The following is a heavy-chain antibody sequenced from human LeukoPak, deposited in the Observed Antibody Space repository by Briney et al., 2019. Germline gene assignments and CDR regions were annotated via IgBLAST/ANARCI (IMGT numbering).Heavy chain of an antibody. V-gene: IGHV3-74*01. CDR1: GLTFSNYW. Sequence: PGGSLRLSCAASGLTFSNYWMRWVRQAPGKGLVWVSRIHPDGGETSYADSVKGRFTVSRDNAKNTLHLQMDSLRAEDTAVYYCAKSLTDSSWYFDYWGQGTLVTVSS. D-gene: IGHD6-13*01. CDR3: AKSLTDSSWYFDY. CDR2: IHPDGGET. J-gene: IGHJ4*02.